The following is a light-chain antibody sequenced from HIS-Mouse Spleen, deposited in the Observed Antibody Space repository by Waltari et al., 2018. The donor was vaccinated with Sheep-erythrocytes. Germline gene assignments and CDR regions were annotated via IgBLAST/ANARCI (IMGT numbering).Light chain of an antibody. J-gene: IGLJ3*02. CDR3: SSYAGSNNWV. CDR2: EVS. V-gene: IGLV2-8*01. Sequence: QSALTQPPSASGSPGQSVTISCTGTSSDVGGYNYVSWYPQPPGKAPKLMTSEVSKRPSGVPVRFSGSKSGNTASLTVSGLQAEDEADYYCSSYAGSNNWVFGGGTKLTVL. CDR1: SSDVGGYNY.